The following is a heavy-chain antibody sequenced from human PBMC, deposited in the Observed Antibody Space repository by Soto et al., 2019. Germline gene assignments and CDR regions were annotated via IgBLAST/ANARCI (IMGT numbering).Heavy chain of an antibody. V-gene: IGHV3-30-3*01. Sequence: GGSLRLSCAASGFTFSSYAMHWVRQAPGKGLEWVAVISYDGSNKYYADSVKGRFTISRDNSKNTLYLQMNSLRAEDTAVYYCARDGSPLLYLHTYYYYGMDVWGQGTTVTVSS. CDR2: ISYDGSNK. D-gene: IGHD2-2*02. J-gene: IGHJ6*02. CDR3: ARDGSPLLYLHTYYYYGMDV. CDR1: GFTFSSYA.